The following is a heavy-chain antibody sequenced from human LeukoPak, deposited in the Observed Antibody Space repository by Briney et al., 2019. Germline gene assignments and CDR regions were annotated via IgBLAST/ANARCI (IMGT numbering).Heavy chain of an antibody. D-gene: IGHD3-10*01. CDR1: GFTFSTYG. V-gene: IGHV3-30*02. CDR3: AKSPKSPAISMVRGTSQYNYYMDV. Sequence: PGGSLRLSCAASGFTFSTYGMHWVRQAPGKGLGWVAFIRYDGSNKYYADSVKGRFTISRDTSKNTLFLQMNSLRAEDTAVYYCAKSPKSPAISMVRGTSQYNYYMDVWGKGTTVTISS. CDR2: IRYDGSNK. J-gene: IGHJ6*03.